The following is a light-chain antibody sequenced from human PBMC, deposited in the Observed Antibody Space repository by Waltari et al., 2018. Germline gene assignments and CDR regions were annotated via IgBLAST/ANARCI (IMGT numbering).Light chain of an antibody. CDR3: AAWDVSLKGV. CDR1: SSNIGSNT. V-gene: IGLV1-44*01. Sequence: QSVLTQPPSASGTPGQRVTISCSGSSSNIGSNTVNWYQQLPGMAPQLIIYSNNHRPSGVPDRVSGSKSGTSASLAISGLQSDDEADYYCAAWDVSLKGVFGGGTKVTVL. CDR2: SNN. J-gene: IGLJ2*01.